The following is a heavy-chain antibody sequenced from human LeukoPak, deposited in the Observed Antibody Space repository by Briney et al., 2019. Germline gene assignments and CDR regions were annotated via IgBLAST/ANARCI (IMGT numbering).Heavy chain of an antibody. Sequence: SETLSLTCTVSGGSISSSSYYWGWIRQPPGRGLEWIGSIYYSGSTYYNPSLKSRVTISVDTSKNQFSLKLSSVTAADTAVYYCARRHLVVVPAAIISLFDYWGQGTLVTVSS. D-gene: IGHD2-2*02. J-gene: IGHJ4*02. V-gene: IGHV4-39*01. CDR3: ARRHLVVVPAAIISLFDY. CDR2: IYYSGST. CDR1: GGSISSSSYY.